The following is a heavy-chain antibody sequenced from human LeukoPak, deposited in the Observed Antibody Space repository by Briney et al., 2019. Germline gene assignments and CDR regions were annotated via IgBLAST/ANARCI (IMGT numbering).Heavy chain of an antibody. Sequence: SETLSLTCTVSGGSISSYYWSWTRQPPGKGLEWIGYIYYSGSTNYNPSLKSRVTISVDTSKNQFSLKLSSVTAADTAVYYCARGQWLSHFDYWGQGTLVTVSS. J-gene: IGHJ4*02. D-gene: IGHD6-19*01. V-gene: IGHV4-59*01. CDR3: ARGQWLSHFDY. CDR1: GGSISSYY. CDR2: IYYSGST.